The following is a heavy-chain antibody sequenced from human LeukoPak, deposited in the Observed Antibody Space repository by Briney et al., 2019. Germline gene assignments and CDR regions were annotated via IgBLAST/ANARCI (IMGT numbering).Heavy chain of an antibody. Sequence: SETLSLTCTVSGGSISSSTYYWGWIRQPPGKGLEWIGRIYISGSTNYNPSLKSRVTISVDTSKNQFSLKLSSVTAADTAVYYCARHVGEMGWEIDYWGQGTLVTVSS. CDR2: IYISGST. CDR3: ARHVGEMGWEIDY. D-gene: IGHD5-24*01. V-gene: IGHV4-39*01. CDR1: GGSISSSTYY. J-gene: IGHJ4*02.